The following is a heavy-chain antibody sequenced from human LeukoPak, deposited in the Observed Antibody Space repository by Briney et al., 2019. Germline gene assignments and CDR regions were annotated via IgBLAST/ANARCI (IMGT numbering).Heavy chain of an antibody. J-gene: IGHJ4*02. V-gene: IGHV3-23*01. CDR1: GFTFNNFA. D-gene: IGHD5-24*01. CDR2: VSGSGGST. CDR3: ASEDGHNPNLGFDY. Sequence: PGGSLRLSCAGSGFTFNNFAMSWVRQAPGRGPEWVSAVSGSGGSTSYADSVKGRFTISRDNSKNTLFLQMNSLRAEDTAVYYCASEDGHNPNLGFDYWGQGTLVTVSS.